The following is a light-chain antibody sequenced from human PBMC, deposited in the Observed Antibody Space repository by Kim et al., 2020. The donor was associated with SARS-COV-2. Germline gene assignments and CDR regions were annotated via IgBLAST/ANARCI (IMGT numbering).Light chain of an antibody. Sequence: QSITLSCPGTSSDVGGYNYVSWYQQHPGKAPKLMIYDVSKRPSGVSNRFSGSKSGNTASLTISGLQAEDEADYYCSSYTSSSTLWVFGGGTQLTVL. V-gene: IGLV2-14*04. CDR2: DVS. CDR1: SSDVGGYNY. J-gene: IGLJ3*02. CDR3: SSYTSSSTLWV.